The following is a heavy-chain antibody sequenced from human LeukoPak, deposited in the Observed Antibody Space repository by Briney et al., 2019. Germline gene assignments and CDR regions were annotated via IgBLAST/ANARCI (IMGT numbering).Heavy chain of an antibody. Sequence: GGSLRLSCAASGFTVSSNYMSWVRQPPGKGLDGVSIIYSGGSTYYADSVKGRFTISRDNSKNTLYLQMNSLRAEDTAVYYCAKDSSSWYFLRAAYNWFDPWGQGTLVTVSS. V-gene: IGHV3-53*03. J-gene: IGHJ5*02. CDR1: GFTVSSNY. D-gene: IGHD6-13*01. CDR2: IYSGGST. CDR3: AKDSSSWYFLRAAYNWFDP.